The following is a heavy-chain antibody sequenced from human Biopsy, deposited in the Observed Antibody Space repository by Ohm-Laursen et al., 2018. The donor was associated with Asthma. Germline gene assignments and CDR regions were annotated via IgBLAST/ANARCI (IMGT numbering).Heavy chain of an antibody. V-gene: IGHV3-30*18. CDR1: GFTFSNYG. D-gene: IGHD1-26*01. J-gene: IGHJ4*02. Sequence: SLRLSCTASGFTFSNYGMHWVRQAPGKGLEWVAVISFDGSNKDFADSVKGRFTISRDNFRNTVHLQMNSLRAEDTAVYYCAKEVFPGWELRRGPENRGQGTLVTVSS. CDR3: AKEVFPGWELRRGPEN. CDR2: ISFDGSNK.